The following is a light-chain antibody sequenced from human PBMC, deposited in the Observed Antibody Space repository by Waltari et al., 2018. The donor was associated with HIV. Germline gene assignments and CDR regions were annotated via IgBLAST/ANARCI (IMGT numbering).Light chain of an antibody. CDR3: CSYGGSYTWV. J-gene: IGLJ3*02. Sequence: QSALTQPRSVSGSPGQSVTISCTGTSRDVGGYNYVSWYQQHPGKAPKLMIYDVSNRPSGAPARFSASKSGNTASLTISGLQAEDEADYYCCSYGGSYTWVFGGGTKLTVL. V-gene: IGLV2-11*01. CDR1: SRDVGGYNY. CDR2: DVS.